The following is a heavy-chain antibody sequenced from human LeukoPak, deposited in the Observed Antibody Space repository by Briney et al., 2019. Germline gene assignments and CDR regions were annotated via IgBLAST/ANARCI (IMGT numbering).Heavy chain of an antibody. D-gene: IGHD3-10*01. CDR3: ARGGYYGSGSYYPPNYYYYYGMDV. CDR1: GFTFSSYA. Sequence: GGSLRLSCAASGFTFSSYAMHWVRQAPGKGLEWVAVISYDGSNKHYADSVKGRFTISRDNSKNTLYLQMNSLRAEDTAVYYCARGGYYGSGSYYPPNYYYYYGMDVWGKGTTVTVSS. V-gene: IGHV3-30*04. J-gene: IGHJ6*04. CDR2: ISYDGSNK.